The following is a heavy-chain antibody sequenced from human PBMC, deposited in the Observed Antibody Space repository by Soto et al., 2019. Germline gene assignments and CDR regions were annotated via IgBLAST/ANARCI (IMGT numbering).Heavy chain of an antibody. CDR2: IIPIFGTA. Sequence: GASVKVSCKASGYTFTSYAMHWVRQAPGQRLEWMGGIIPIFGTANYAQKFQGRVTITADGSTSTAYMELSSLRSEDTAVYYCARGCKDGPQGYWGQGTLVTVS. CDR3: ARGCKDGPQGY. V-gene: IGHV1-69*13. J-gene: IGHJ4*02. CDR1: GYTFTSYA. D-gene: IGHD2-15*01.